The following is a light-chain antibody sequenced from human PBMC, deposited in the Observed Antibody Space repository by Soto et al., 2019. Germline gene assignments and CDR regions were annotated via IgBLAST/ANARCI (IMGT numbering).Light chain of an antibody. CDR1: SSDIGAFTS. CDR2: DII. J-gene: IGLJ2*01. CDR3: SSYSRTTTLVV. V-gene: IGLV2-14*03. Sequence: QSALTQPASVSGSPRQSITISCTGTSSDIGAFTSVSWYQQHPGKAPKLIIYDIIHRPSGVSDRFSGSKSVNTASLTVSGLQPEDEANYYCSSYSRTTTLVVFGGGTKVTVL.